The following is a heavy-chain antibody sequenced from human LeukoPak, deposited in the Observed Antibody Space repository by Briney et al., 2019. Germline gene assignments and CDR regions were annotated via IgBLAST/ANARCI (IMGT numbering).Heavy chain of an antibody. CDR1: GGSISSSSYY. CDR3: ARHQQGVGAIIDY. Sequence: SEALSLTCTVSGGSISSSSYYWGWIRQPPGKGLEWIGSIYYSGSTYYNPSLKSRVTISVDTSKNQFSLKLSSVTAADTAVYYCARHQQGVGAIIDYWGKGTLVTVSS. V-gene: IGHV4-39*01. CDR2: IYYSGST. J-gene: IGHJ4*02. D-gene: IGHD1-26*01.